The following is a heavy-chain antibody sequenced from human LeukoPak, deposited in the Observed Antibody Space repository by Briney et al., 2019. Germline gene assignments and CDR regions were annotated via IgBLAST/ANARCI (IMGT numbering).Heavy chain of an antibody. CDR2: IIPIFGTA. Sequence: SVKVSCKASGGTFSSYAISWVRQAPGQGLEWMGGIIPIFGTANYAQKFQGRVTITTDESTSIAYMELSSLRSEDTAVYYCARDNYYDSSGYLDYWGQGTLVTVSS. J-gene: IGHJ4*02. CDR1: GGTFSSYA. CDR3: ARDNYYDSSGYLDY. V-gene: IGHV1-69*05. D-gene: IGHD3-22*01.